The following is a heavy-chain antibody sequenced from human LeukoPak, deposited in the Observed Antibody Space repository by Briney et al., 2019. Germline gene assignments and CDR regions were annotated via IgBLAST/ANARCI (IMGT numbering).Heavy chain of an antibody. CDR2: MNPNSGNT. CDR1: GYTFTGYY. V-gene: IGHV1-8*02. Sequence: ASVKVSCKASGYTFTGYYMHWVRQATGQGLEWMGWMNPNSGNTGYAQKFQGRVTMTRNTSISTAYMELSSLRSEDTAVYYCARGFLRPRGVVVVVAAPRPNSDYWGQGTLVTVSS. D-gene: IGHD2-15*01. J-gene: IGHJ4*02. CDR3: ARGFLRPRGVVVVVAAPRPNSDY.